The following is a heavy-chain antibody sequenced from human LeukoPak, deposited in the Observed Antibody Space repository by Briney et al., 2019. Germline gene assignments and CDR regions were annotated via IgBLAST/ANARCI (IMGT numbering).Heavy chain of an antibody. CDR3: ARARYSGSYNFDY. Sequence: GGSLRLSCAGSGFTFSSYWMSWVRQAPGKGLEWVANIKQDGSEKYYVDSMKGRFTISRDNAKNSLYLQMNSLRAEDTAVYYCARARYSGSYNFDYWGQGTLVTVSS. D-gene: IGHD3-10*01. CDR2: IKQDGSEK. CDR1: GFTFSSYW. J-gene: IGHJ4*02. V-gene: IGHV3-7*01.